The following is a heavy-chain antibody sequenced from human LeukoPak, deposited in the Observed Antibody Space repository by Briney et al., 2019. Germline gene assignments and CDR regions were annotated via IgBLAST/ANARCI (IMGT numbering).Heavy chain of an antibody. V-gene: IGHV3-23*01. CDR2: ISGSGGST. J-gene: IGHJ6*02. CDR3: ARGHIVVVPAAPDYYYYGMDV. CDR1: GFTFSSYA. D-gene: IGHD2-2*01. Sequence: PGGSLRLSCAASGFTFSSYAMSWVRQAPGKGPEWVSGISGSGGSTYYADSVKGRFTISRDNSKNTVYLQMNSLRAEDTAVYYCARGHIVVVPAAPDYYYYGMDVWGQGTTVTVSS.